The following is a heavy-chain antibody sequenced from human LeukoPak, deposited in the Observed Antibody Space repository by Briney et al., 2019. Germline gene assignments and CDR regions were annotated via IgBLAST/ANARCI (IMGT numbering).Heavy chain of an antibody. CDR3: ARTSGYSYGYHYYYYYGMDV. V-gene: IGHV5-51*01. J-gene: IGHJ6*02. CDR2: IYPGDPHA. CDR1: GYIFTNYW. Sequence: GESLKISCKGHGYIFTNYWIGWVRQMPGKGLEYMGIIYPGDPHARYSPSFQGQVTISADKSISTAYLQWSSLKASDTAMYYCARTSGYSYGYHYYYYYGMDVWGQGTTVTVSS. D-gene: IGHD5-18*01.